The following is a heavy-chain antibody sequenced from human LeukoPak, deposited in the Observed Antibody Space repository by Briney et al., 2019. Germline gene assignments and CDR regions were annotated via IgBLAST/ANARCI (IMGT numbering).Heavy chain of an antibody. CDR1: GGSISSGSYY. V-gene: IGHV4-61*02. CDR2: IYTSGST. CDR3: ARASRVTTPHAFDI. D-gene: IGHD4-17*01. J-gene: IGHJ3*02. Sequence: SQTLSLTCTVSGGSISSGSYYWSWIRQPAGKGLAWIGRIYTSGSTNYNPSLKSRVTISVDTSKNQFSLKLSSVTAADTAVYYCARASRVTTPHAFDIWGQGTMVTVSS.